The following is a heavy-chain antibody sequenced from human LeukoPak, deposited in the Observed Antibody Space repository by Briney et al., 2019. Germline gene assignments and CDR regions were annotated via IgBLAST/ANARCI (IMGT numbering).Heavy chain of an antibody. Sequence: GSLRLSCTASGFTFGDYAMSWVRQAPGKGLEWVGFIRSKAYGGTTEYAASVKGRFTISRDDSKSIAYLQMNSLKTEDTAVYYCTRDSPPPIVVVPAAIYYYYYGMDVWGQGTTVTVSS. CDR3: TRDSPPPIVVVPAAIYYYYYGMDV. V-gene: IGHV3-49*04. J-gene: IGHJ6*02. D-gene: IGHD2-2*01. CDR1: GFTFGDYA. CDR2: IRSKAYGGTT.